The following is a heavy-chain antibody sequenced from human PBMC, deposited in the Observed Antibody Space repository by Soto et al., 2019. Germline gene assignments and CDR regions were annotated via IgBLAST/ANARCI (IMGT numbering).Heavy chain of an antibody. CDR3: AKDIRYSSGWHAFDV. CDR2: ISWNSGSI. CDR1: GFTFDDYV. Sequence: GGSLRLSCAAYGFTFDDYVMYWVRQVPGKGLEWVSGISWNSGSIDYADSVKGRFTISRDNAKNSVYLQMSSLRAEDTALYYCAKDIRYSSGWHAFDVWGQGTMVTVSS. V-gene: IGHV3-9*01. J-gene: IGHJ3*01. D-gene: IGHD6-19*01.